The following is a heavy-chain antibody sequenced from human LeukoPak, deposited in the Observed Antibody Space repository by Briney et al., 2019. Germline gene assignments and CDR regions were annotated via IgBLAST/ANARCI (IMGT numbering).Heavy chain of an antibody. CDR2: IYYSGST. CDR3: ASVSTSYSSGWSGVDY. Sequence: SQTLSLTCTVSGGSISSGDYYWSWIRQPPGKGLEWIGYIYYSGSTYYNPSLKSRVTISVDTSKNQFSLKLSSVTAADTAVYYCASVSTSYSSGWSGVDYWGQGTLVTVSS. CDR1: GGSISSGDYY. J-gene: IGHJ4*02. V-gene: IGHV4-30-4*08. D-gene: IGHD6-19*01.